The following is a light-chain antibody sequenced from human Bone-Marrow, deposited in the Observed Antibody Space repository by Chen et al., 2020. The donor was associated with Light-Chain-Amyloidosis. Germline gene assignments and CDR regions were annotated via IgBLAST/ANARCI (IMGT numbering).Light chain of an antibody. CDR3: TAYRSGSTPVM. V-gene: IGLV2-14*03. CDR2: DVS. J-gene: IGLJ3*02. CDR1: SNDVGGYTY. Sequence: QSALTQPASVSGSPGQSITISCTGTSNDVGGYTYVSWYQQHPGKSPKLLIYDVSNRPSGVSNRVSGSKSGNTASLTISGLQAEDEAHYYCTAYRSGSTPVMFGGGTKVTVL.